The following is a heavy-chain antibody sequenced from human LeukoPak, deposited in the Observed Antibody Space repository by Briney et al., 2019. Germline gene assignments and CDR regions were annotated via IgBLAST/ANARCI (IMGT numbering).Heavy chain of an antibody. D-gene: IGHD2-15*01. CDR1: GFTFSEYY. J-gene: IGHJ4*02. V-gene: IGHV3-11*06. CDR3: ARDIVVVVAATRGGFDY. Sequence: GGSLRLSCAASGFTFSEYYMSWIRQAPGKGLEWVSSISSSSSYIYYADSVKGRFTISRDNAKNSLYLQMNSLRAEDTAVYYCARDIVVVVAATRGGFDYWGQGTLVTVSS. CDR2: ISSSSSYI.